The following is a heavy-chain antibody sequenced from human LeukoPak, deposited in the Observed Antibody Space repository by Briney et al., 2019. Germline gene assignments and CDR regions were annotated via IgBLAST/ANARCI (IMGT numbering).Heavy chain of an antibody. D-gene: IGHD1-26*01. CDR2: ISGSGAGT. CDR1: GFTFSTYG. J-gene: IGHJ6*03. Sequence: PGGSLRLSCEASGFTFSTYGMSWVRQGPGKGLEYVSSISGSGAGTYYADSVKGRFTISRDNSKNTLYLQMNSLRAEDTAVYYCAKGRGWEASYYYYYMDVWSKGTTVTISS. CDR3: AKGRGWEASYYYYYMDV. V-gene: IGHV3-23*01.